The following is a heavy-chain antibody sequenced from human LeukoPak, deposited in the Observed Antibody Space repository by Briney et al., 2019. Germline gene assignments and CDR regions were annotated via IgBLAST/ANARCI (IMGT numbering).Heavy chain of an antibody. J-gene: IGHJ5*02. Sequence: GGSLRLSCAASGFTFSSYAMSWVRQAPGKGLEWVSAISGSGGSTYYADSVKGRFTISRDNSKNTLYLQMNSLRAEDTAVYYCAKDRAYYYGSGTWFDPRGQGTLVTVSS. CDR2: ISGSGGST. V-gene: IGHV3-23*01. CDR3: AKDRAYYYGSGTWFDP. CDR1: GFTFSSYA. D-gene: IGHD3-10*01.